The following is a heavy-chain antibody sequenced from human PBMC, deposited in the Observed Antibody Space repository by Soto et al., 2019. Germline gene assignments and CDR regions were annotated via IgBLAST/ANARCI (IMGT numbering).Heavy chain of an antibody. V-gene: IGHV4-59*01. Sequence: ASETLSLTCTVSGGSLSGYYWSWIRQPPGKGLEWIGYIYYSGNTNYNSSLKSRVAISLDTSKNQFSLNLASVTAADTAVYYCARHLVATLWVYFDYWGQGTLVTVSS. D-gene: IGHD5-12*01. CDR1: GGSLSGYY. J-gene: IGHJ4*02. CDR3: ARHLVATLWVYFDY. CDR2: IYYSGNT.